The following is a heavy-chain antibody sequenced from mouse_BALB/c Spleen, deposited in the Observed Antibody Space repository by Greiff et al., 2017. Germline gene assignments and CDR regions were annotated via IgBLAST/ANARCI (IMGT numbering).Heavy chain of an antibody. CDR3: AKKKGDGYYGAMDY. CDR2: IWRGGST. CDR1: GFSLTSYG. D-gene: IGHD2-3*01. V-gene: IGHV2-5-1*01. Sequence: QVQLQQSGPSLVQPSQSLSITCTVSGFSLTSYGVHWVRQSPGKGLEWLGVIWRGGSTDYNAAFMSRLSITKDNSKSQVFFKMNSLQADDTAIYYCAKKKGDGYYGAMDYWGQGTSVTVSS. J-gene: IGHJ4*01.